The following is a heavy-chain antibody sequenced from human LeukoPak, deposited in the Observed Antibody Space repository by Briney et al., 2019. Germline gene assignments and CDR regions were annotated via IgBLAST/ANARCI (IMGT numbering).Heavy chain of an antibody. V-gene: IGHV4-4*02. CDR1: GGSTSSNNW. CDR2: IYHSGST. J-gene: IGHJ6*03. CDR3: ARPYYYYMDV. Sequence: SETLSLTCAVSGGSTSSNNWWGWVRQPPGKGLEWIGEIYHSGSTNYNPSLKSRLTISVDKSKNHFSLKLSSVTAADTAVYYCARPYYYYMDVWGKGTTVTVSS.